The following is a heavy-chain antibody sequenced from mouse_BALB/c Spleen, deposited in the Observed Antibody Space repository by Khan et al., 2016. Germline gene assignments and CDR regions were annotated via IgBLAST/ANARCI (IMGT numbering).Heavy chain of an antibody. CDR2: IYPRNGDL. Sequence: QVQLKQSGAELVKPGASVMLSCKASGYTFTNYNMHWVKQTPGQGLQWIGAIYPRNGDLFYNQKFKDKATLTADKSSNTAYMQLSSLTSEDSAVDYCVRWKPDGGLAYWGQGTLVAVSA. CDR3: VRWKPDGGLAY. CDR1: GYTFTNYN. J-gene: IGHJ3*01. V-gene: IGHV1-12*01.